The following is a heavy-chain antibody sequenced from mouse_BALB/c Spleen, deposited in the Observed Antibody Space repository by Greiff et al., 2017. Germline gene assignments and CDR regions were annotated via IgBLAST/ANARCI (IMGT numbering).Heavy chain of an antibody. Sequence: QVQLQQSGAELVRPGASVTLSCKASGYTFTDYEMHWVKQTPVHGLEWIGAIDPETGGTAYNQKFKGKATLTADKSSSTAYMELRSLTSEDSAVYYCTRWGSHSGLWGQGTLVTVSA. CDR3: TRWGSHSGL. CDR2: IDPETGGT. J-gene: IGHJ3*01. CDR1: GYTFTDYE. V-gene: IGHV1-15*01. D-gene: IGHD3-1*01.